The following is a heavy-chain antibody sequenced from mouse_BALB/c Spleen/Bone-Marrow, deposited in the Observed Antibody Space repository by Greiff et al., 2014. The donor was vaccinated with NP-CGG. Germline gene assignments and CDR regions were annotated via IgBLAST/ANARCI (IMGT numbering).Heavy chain of an antibody. V-gene: IGHV14-3*02. Sequence: EVKLVESGAELVKPGASVKLSCTASGFNIKDTYMHWVKQRPEQGLEWIGRIDPANGNTKYDPKFQGKATITADTSSNTAYLQLSSLTSEDTAVYYCARYLYGYTATSDYWGQGTTLTVSS. CDR1: GFNIKDTY. J-gene: IGHJ2*01. CDR2: IDPANGNT. CDR3: ARYLYGYTATSDY. D-gene: IGHD1-2*01.